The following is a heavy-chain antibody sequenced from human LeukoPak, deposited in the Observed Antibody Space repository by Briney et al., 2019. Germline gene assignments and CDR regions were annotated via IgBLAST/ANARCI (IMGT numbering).Heavy chain of an antibody. Sequence: SETLSLTCTVSGGSISTYYWSWIRQPPGKGLEWIAYIYYSGSTTYNPSPESRVTTPSNKTKNNFSSKLSYVTAADTAVYYFARRAQGYFDSGRYLNWFDPWGQGTLVTVSS. CDR3: ARRAQGYFDSGRYLNWFDP. V-gene: IGHV4-59*08. CDR1: GGSISTYY. CDR2: IYYSGST. D-gene: IGHD3-22*01. J-gene: IGHJ5*01.